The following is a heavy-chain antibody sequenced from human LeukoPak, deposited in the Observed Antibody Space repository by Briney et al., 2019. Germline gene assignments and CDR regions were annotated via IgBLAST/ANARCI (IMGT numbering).Heavy chain of an antibody. CDR3: ARHYCSGGSCYLGFDY. J-gene: IGHJ4*02. D-gene: IGHD2-15*01. CDR2: YSGNT. V-gene: IGHV4-59*01. Sequence: SETLSLTCTVACGSISTYYWSWLRQPAGNGLEWIVYYSGNTNYNPSLKSRVTISVDTSKNQFSLKLSSVTAADTALYYCARHYCSGGSCYLGFDYWGQGTLVTVSS. CDR1: CGSISTYY.